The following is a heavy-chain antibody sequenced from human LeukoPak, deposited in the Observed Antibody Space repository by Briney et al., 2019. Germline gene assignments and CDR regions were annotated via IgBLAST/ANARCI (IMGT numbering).Heavy chain of an antibody. J-gene: IGHJ4*02. CDR2: ISGGGGST. CDR3: AREFYNSSGYYSTLDY. CDR1: GFTFTSYA. Sequence: QSGGSLRLSCAASGFTFTSYAKSWVRQAPGKGLEWVSVISGGGGSTYYADSVRGRVTISRDKSKNTLYLQINSLRAEDTAVYYCAREFYNSSGYYSTLDYWGQGTLVTVSS. V-gene: IGHV3-23*01. D-gene: IGHD3-22*01.